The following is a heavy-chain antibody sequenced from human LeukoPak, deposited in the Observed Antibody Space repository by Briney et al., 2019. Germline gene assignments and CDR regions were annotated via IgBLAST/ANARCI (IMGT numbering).Heavy chain of an antibody. D-gene: IGHD4-23*01. CDR2: ISSSGGST. Sequence: GALRLSCAASAFTFSRYWMSWVRQAPGKGLEWVSAISSSGGSTYYADSVKGRFTISRDNSRNTLYLQMNSLRVEDTAIYYCAKDLAVVSDHFDYWGQGALVTVSS. CDR3: AKDLAVVSDHFDY. J-gene: IGHJ4*02. CDR1: AFTFSRYW. V-gene: IGHV3-23*01.